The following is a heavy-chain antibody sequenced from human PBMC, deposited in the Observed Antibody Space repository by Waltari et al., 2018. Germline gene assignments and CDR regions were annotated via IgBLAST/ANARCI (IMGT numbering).Heavy chain of an antibody. D-gene: IGHD3-22*01. V-gene: IGHV4-61*02. J-gene: IGHJ3*02. CDR2: IYTRGRT. CDR3: ARVYDSSGYYSFDI. Sequence: QVQLQASGPGLVKPSQTLSLTCTVYGGPISSVRYYWSWIRQPAGKGLEWIWRIYTRGRTNYNPSLKSRVTISVDTSKNQFSLKLSSVTAADTAVYYCARVYDSSGYYSFDIWGQGTMVTVSS. CDR1: GGPISSVRYY.